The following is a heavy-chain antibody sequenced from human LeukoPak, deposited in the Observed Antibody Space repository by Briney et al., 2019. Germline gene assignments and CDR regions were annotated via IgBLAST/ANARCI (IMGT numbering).Heavy chain of an antibody. V-gene: IGHV4-4*07. D-gene: IGHD6-6*01. CDR3: ARDVRRSSSSSNSYYYYMDV. CDR2: IYTSGST. Sequence: SETLSLTCTVSGGSIINYYWSWIRQPAGKGLEWIGRIYTSGSTNYNPSLKSRVTMSVDTSKNQFSLKLDSVTAADTAVYYCARDVRRSSSSSNSYYYYMDVSGKGTTVTVSS. CDR1: GGSIINYY. J-gene: IGHJ6*03.